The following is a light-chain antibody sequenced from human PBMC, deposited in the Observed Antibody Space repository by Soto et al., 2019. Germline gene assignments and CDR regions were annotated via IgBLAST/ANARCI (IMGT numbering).Light chain of an antibody. CDR2: GAS. CDR1: QSVSSTY. J-gene: IGKJ1*01. CDR3: QQYGISPPWT. V-gene: IGKV3-20*01. Sequence: EIVLTQSPGTLSLSPGERATLSCRASQSVSSTYLAWYQQKPGQAPRLLIYGASNRATGIPDRFSGSGSGTDFTLTISRLEPEDFALYYCQQYGISPPWTFGQGTNVEIK.